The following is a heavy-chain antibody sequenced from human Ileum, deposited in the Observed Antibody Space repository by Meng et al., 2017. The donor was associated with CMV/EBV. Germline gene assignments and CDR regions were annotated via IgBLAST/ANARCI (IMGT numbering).Heavy chain of an antibody. Sequence: QVHLVQCGAEGKKPGASGKVSCKGSGYTFTNFVSSWVRQAPGQGLEWMGWISTYNGETKLAQKFTDRVTMTRDTSTSTAYMELRSLRSDDTAVYYCARDGVYGDPSGSWGQGTLVTVSS. CDR1: GYTFTNFV. V-gene: IGHV1-18*01. CDR2: ISTYNGET. D-gene: IGHD4-17*01. J-gene: IGHJ5*02. CDR3: ARDGVYGDPSGS.